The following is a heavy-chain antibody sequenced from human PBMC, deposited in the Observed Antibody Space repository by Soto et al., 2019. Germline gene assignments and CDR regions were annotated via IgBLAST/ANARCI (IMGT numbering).Heavy chain of an antibody. CDR2: INPNSGGT. V-gene: IGHV1-2*02. CDR1: GYTFTGYY. Sequence: ASVKVSCKASGYTFTGYYMHWVRQAPGQGLEWMGWINPNSGGTNYAQKFQGRVTMTRDTSISTAYMELSRLRADDTAVYYCASGAHDCSSTSCYIKDYYGMDVWGQGTTVTVSS. CDR3: ASGAHDCSSTSCYIKDYYGMDV. J-gene: IGHJ6*02. D-gene: IGHD2-2*01.